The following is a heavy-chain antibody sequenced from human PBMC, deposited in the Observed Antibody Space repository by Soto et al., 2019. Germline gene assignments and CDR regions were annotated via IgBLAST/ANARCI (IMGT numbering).Heavy chain of an antibody. D-gene: IGHD2-2*01. CDR3: ARGPKDIVVVPAAIDLYNLFDP. CDR2: INHSGST. CDR1: GGSFSGYY. Sequence: SETLSLTCAVYGGSFSGYYWSWIRQPPGKGLEWIGEINHSGSTNSNPSLKSRVTISVDTSKNQFSLKLSSVTAADTAVYYCARGPKDIVVVPAAIDLYNLFDPWGKGTLVTVSS. J-gene: IGHJ5*02. V-gene: IGHV4-34*01.